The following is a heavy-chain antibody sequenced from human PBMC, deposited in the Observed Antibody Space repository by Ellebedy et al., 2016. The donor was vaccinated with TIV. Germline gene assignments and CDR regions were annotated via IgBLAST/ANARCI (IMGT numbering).Heavy chain of an antibody. D-gene: IGHD3-22*01. V-gene: IGHV4-39*01. CDR1: GGSISSSSYY. CDR3: ARHGVLGDFYDNSGYSN. J-gene: IGHJ1*01. Sequence: PSETLSLTCTVSGGSISSSSYYWDWIRQPPGKGLEWIGTIYYSGDTHYNPSLKSRVTIYVDTSKNQFSLRLSSGTAADTAVYYCARHGVLGDFYDNSGYSNWGQGTLVTVSS. CDR2: IYYSGDT.